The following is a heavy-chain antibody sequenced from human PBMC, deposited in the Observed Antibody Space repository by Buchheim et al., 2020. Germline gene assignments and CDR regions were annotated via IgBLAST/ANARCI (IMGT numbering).Heavy chain of an antibody. J-gene: IGHJ4*02. CDR2: ISGSGTTT. V-gene: IGHV3-23*01. Sequence: EVQLLESGGGLAQPGGSLRLSCSASGFTFKTYVMGWVRQAPGKGLEWVAAISGSGTTTYYGDSVKGRFTMSRDNSKNTVDLQISSLRVEDTAVYYCAKSDCSGADCYSGFDSWGQGT. D-gene: IGHD2-21*01. CDR3: AKSDCSGADCYSGFDS. CDR1: GFTFKTYV.